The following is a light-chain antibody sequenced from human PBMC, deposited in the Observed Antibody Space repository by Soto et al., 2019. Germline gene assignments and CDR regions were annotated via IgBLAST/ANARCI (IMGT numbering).Light chain of an antibody. J-gene: IGLJ1*01. CDR2: DVS. Sequence: QSVLTQPASVSGSAGQSISISFTGTNSDIGRYNFVSWYQQRPGQAPQLLIFDVSNRPSGISDRFSGSKSGTTASLTISGLQAEDEADYYCKSSTNTSPPYVFGTG. V-gene: IGLV2-14*01. CDR3: KSSTNTSPPYV. CDR1: NSDIGRYNF.